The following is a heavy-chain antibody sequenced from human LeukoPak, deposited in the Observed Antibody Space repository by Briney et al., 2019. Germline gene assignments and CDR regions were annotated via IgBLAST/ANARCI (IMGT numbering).Heavy chain of an antibody. Sequence: GRSLRLSCAASGFTFSSYAMHWVRQAPGKGLEWVAVISYDGSNKYYADSVKGRFTISRDNSKNTLYLQMNSLRAEDTAVYYCANSGYSSGWYYFDYWGQGTLVTVSS. J-gene: IGHJ4*02. D-gene: IGHD6-19*01. CDR1: GFTFSSYA. V-gene: IGHV3-30-3*01. CDR3: ANSGYSSGWYYFDY. CDR2: ISYDGSNK.